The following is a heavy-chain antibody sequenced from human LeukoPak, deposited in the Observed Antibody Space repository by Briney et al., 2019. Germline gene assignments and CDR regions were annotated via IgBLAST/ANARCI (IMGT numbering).Heavy chain of an antibody. CDR1: GGSISSSSYY. Sequence: SETLSLSCIVSGGSISSSSYYWGWVRQPPGKGLEWIGSIYYSGTTYFNPSLRSRVSISADTSKNQFSLNLRSVTAADKAVYYCARLTQRWLQCCFDNWGQGTLVTVSS. D-gene: IGHD5-24*01. J-gene: IGHJ4*02. CDR3: ARLTQRWLQCCFDN. CDR2: IYYSGTT. V-gene: IGHV4-39*01.